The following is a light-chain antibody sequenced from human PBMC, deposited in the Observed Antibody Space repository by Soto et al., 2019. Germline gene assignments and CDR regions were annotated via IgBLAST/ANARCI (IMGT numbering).Light chain of an antibody. CDR1: QNIGTH. CDR2: AAS. CDR3: QQSHSAPRT. V-gene: IGKV1-39*01. Sequence: DVQMTQCPSSLSASVGDRVTISCRSSQNIGTHLNWYQHKPGRAPKLLIYAASTLQSEVPSRFSGSGSGTDFSLIIRGLQREDFANDSCQQSHSAPRTFGGGTKVAIK. J-gene: IGKJ4*01.